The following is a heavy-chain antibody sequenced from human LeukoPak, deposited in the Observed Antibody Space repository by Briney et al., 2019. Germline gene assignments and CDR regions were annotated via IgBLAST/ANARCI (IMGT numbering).Heavy chain of an antibody. Sequence: SETLSLTCAVYGGSFSGYYWSWIRQPPGKGLEWIGEINHSGSTNYNPSLKSRVTISVDTSKNQFSLKLSSVPAADTAVYFCARGPPTDYYDSSGFYYVFDYWGQGTLVTVSS. D-gene: IGHD3-22*01. CDR1: GGSFSGYY. J-gene: IGHJ4*02. CDR3: ARGPPTDYYDSSGFYYVFDY. CDR2: INHSGST. V-gene: IGHV4-34*01.